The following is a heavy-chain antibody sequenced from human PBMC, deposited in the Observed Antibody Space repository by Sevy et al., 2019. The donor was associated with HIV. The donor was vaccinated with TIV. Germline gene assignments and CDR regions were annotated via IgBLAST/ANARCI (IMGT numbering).Heavy chain of an antibody. J-gene: IGHJ4*02. Sequence: SETLSLTCTVSGGSISSGDYYWSWIRQPPGKGLEWIGYIYYSGSTYYNPSLKSRVTISVDTSKNQFSLKLSSGTAADTAVYYCARADYYDSSGYLTPFDYWGQGTLVTVSS. CDR1: GGSISSGDYY. V-gene: IGHV4-30-4*01. CDR2: IYYSGST. D-gene: IGHD3-22*01. CDR3: ARADYYDSSGYLTPFDY.